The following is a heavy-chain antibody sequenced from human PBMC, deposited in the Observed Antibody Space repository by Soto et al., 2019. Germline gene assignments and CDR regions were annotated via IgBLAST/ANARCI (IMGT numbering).Heavy chain of an antibody. J-gene: IGHJ5*02. D-gene: IGHD2-2*01. V-gene: IGHV4-34*01. CDR3: ARRILPGANGGGLDR. CDR2: INHSGST. CDR1: GGSFSGYY. Sequence: SETLSLTCAVYGGSFSGYYWSWIRQPPGEGLEWIGEINHSGSTNYNPSLKSRVTISVDTSKNQFSLKLSSVTAADTAVYYCARRILPGANGGGLDRWGELTVVTVSA.